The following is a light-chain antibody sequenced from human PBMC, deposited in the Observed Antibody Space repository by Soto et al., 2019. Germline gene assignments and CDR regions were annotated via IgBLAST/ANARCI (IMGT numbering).Light chain of an antibody. Sequence: DIQLTQSPSTLSASVGDRVTITFRASQSLNNRLAWYQQKPGKAPKLLIYKTSTLESGVASRFSGSGSGTEFTLTISSLQPDDFATYYCQHYKSYSMTFGQGTRLEIK. CDR1: QSLNNR. CDR3: QHYKSYSMT. V-gene: IGKV1-5*03. CDR2: KTS. J-gene: IGKJ5*01.